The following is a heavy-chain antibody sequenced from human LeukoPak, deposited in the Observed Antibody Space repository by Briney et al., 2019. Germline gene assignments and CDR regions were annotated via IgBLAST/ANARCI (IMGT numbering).Heavy chain of an antibody. Sequence: GGSLRLSCAASGFTFSSSAMSWVRQAPGKGLEWVANIKPDGSEKSYVDSVKGRFTISRDNAKNSLYLQMNSLRAEDTAVYYCARGQMAGYWGQGTLVTVSS. V-gene: IGHV3-7*05. CDR3: ARGQMAGY. D-gene: IGHD5-24*01. CDR1: GFTFSSSA. J-gene: IGHJ4*02. CDR2: IKPDGSEK.